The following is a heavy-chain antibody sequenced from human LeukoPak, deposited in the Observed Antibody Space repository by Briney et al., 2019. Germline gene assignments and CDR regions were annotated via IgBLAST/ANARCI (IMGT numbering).Heavy chain of an antibody. CDR2: INTNTGNP. CDR1: GYTFTSNA. CDR3: ARGPYSGMDV. D-gene: IGHD4-11*01. Sequence: RASVKVSCKASGYTFTSNAMSWVRQAPGQGLEWMGWINTNTGNPTYSQGFTGRFVFSLDTSLSTAYLQISTLRAEDTAVYYCARGPYSGMDVWGQGTTVTVSS. V-gene: IGHV7-4-1*02. J-gene: IGHJ6*02.